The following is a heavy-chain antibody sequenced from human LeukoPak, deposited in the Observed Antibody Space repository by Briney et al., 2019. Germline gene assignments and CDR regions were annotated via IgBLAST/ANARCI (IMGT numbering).Heavy chain of an antibody. CDR2: IYWDDDK. V-gene: IGHV2-5*02. CDR1: GFSLSTSGVY. Sequence: SGPTLVKPTQTLTLTCTFSGFSLSTSGVYVGWIRQPPGKALEWLALIYWDDDKRYSPFLKSRLTITKDTSKNQVVLTMTNMDPVDTATDYCAHESLRVLEWLSRPYYFDYWGQGTLVTVSS. D-gene: IGHD3-3*01. J-gene: IGHJ4*02. CDR3: AHESLRVLEWLSRPYYFDY.